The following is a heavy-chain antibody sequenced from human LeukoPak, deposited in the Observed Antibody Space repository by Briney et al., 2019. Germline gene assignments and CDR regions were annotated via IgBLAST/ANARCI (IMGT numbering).Heavy chain of an antibody. V-gene: IGHV4-34*01. Sequence: SETLSLTCAVYGGSFSGYDWSWIRQPPGKGLEWIGEINHSGSTNYNPSLKSRVTISVDTSENQFSLRLSSVTAADTALYYCARGQGTVTTHWGQGTLVTVSS. CDR1: GGSFSGYD. J-gene: IGHJ4*02. D-gene: IGHD4-17*01. CDR2: INHSGST. CDR3: ARGQGTVTTH.